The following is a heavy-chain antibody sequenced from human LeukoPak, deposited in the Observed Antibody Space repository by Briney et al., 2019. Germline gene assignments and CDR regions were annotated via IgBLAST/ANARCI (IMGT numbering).Heavy chain of an antibody. CDR2: ISSSSSYI. CDR1: GFTFSSYS. V-gene: IGHV3-21*01. D-gene: IGHD6-25*01. J-gene: IGHJ4*02. Sequence: GGSLRLSCAASGFTFSSYSMNWVRQAPGKGLEWVSSISSSSSYIYYADSVKGRFTISRDNAKNSLYLQVNSLRAEDTAVYYCVRDRREAYSSGWSRDFDYWGQGTLVTVSS. CDR3: VRDRREAYSSGWSRDFDY.